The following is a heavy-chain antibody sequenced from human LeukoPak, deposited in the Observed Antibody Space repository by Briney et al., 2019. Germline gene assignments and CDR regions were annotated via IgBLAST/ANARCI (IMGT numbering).Heavy chain of an antibody. CDR2: IYHSGST. D-gene: IGHD3-9*01. J-gene: IGHJ5*02. CDR1: GGSISSGGYS. CDR3: ARSGFDYDILTGYRASYWFDP. V-gene: IGHV4-30-2*01. Sequence: SETLSLTCAVSGGSISSGGYSWSWIRQPPGKGLEWIGYIYHSGSTYYNPSLKSRVTISVDTSKNQFSLKLSSVTAADTAVYYCARSGFDYDILTGYRASYWFDPWGQGTLVTVSS.